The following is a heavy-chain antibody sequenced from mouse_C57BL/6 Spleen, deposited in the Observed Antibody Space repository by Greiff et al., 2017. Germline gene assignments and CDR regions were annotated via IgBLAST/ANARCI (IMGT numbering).Heavy chain of an antibody. D-gene: IGHD1-1*01. CDR3: ASYSVYWYFDV. V-gene: IGHV5-16*01. Sequence: DVKLVESEGGLVQPGSSMKLSCTASGFTFSDYYMAWVRQVPEKGLEWVANINYDGSSTYYLDSLKSRFIISRDNAKNILYLQMSSLKSEDTATYYCASYSVYWYFDVWGTGTTVTVSS. J-gene: IGHJ1*03. CDR1: GFTFSDYY. CDR2: INYDGSST.